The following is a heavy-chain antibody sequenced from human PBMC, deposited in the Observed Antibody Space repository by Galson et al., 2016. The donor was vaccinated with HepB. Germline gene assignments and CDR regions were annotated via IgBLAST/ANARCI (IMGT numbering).Heavy chain of an antibody. CDR2: IFPDDSDT. CDR1: GYTFSTDW. CDR3: ARLPISTFGVIDY. D-gene: IGHD2-2*01. J-gene: IGHJ4*02. Sequence: QSGAEVKKPGESLKISCKASGYTFSTDWIGWVRQMPGIGLEWVGIIFPDDSDTRYSPTFQGQVTISADKSITTAYLHWSSLKASDSAMYYCARLPISTFGVIDYWGQGTLVTVSS. V-gene: IGHV5-51*01.